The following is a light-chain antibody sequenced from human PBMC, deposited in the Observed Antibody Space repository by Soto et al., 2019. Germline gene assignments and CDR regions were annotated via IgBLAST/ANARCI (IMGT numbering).Light chain of an antibody. V-gene: IGLV2-14*01. Sequence: QSAPTQPASVSGSPGQSITISCTGTSSDVGGYNYVSWYQQQGKAPKLMIYEVSNRPSGISNRFSGSKSGNTASLTISGLQAEDAADYYCSSYTSSNTVVFGGGTKLTVL. CDR3: SSYTSSNTVV. CDR2: EVS. CDR1: SSDVGGYNY. J-gene: IGLJ2*01.